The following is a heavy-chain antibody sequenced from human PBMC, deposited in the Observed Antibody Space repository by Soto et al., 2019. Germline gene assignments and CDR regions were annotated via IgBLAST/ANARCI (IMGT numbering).Heavy chain of an antibody. J-gene: IGHJ4*02. V-gene: IGHV1-8*01. CDR3: ATPAVTTRLDVDY. CDR1: GYTFTRYD. Sequence: QVQLGQSGAEVKKPGASVKFSCKASGYTFTRYDIKWVRQATGQGLEWMGWMNPNSGNTGYAQKFQGRVTMTRNTSISTAYMELSSLRSEDTAVYYCATPAVTTRLDVDYWGQGTLVTVSS. CDR2: MNPNSGNT. D-gene: IGHD4-17*01.